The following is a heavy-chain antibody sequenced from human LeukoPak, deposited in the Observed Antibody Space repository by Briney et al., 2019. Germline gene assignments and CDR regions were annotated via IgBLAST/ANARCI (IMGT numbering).Heavy chain of an antibody. CDR2: ISYDGSNK. Sequence: GGSLRLSCAASGFTFSDYAMHWVRQAPGKGLEWVAVISYDGSNKYCADSVEGRFTISRDSPKNTLFLQMNSLRAEDTAVYYCARDLSRSYSVDYWGQGTLVTVSS. D-gene: IGHD3-10*01. CDR3: ARDLSRSYSVDY. V-gene: IGHV3-30-3*01. J-gene: IGHJ4*02. CDR1: GFTFSDYA.